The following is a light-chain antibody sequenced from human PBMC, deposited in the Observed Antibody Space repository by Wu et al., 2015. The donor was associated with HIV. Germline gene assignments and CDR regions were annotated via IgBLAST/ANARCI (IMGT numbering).Light chain of an antibody. CDR3: QQRSNWPPT. Sequence: ETVLTQSPATLSLSPGERATLSRRASQSVTSYLAWYQQKPGQAPRLLIYDASNRATGIPARFSGSGSGTDFTLTISSLEPEDFAVYYCQQRSNWPPTFGPGTKVDIK. CDR2: DAS. CDR1: QSVTSY. V-gene: IGKV3-11*01. J-gene: IGKJ3*01.